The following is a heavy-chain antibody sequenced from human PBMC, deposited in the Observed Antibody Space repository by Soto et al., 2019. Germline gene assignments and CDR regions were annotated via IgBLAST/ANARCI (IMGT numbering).Heavy chain of an antibody. CDR2: ISSDNTNI. CDR1: RFTFSSYN. CDR3: ARDDMFMIRGVIEHYFAMDV. D-gene: IGHD3-10*01. J-gene: IGHJ6*02. V-gene: IGHV3-21*02. Sequence: EVQLVESGGGLVKPGGSLRLSCAASRFTFSSYNMNWVRQAPGKGLEWVSCISSDNTNIHYADSVKGRFTTSRDNARNSLYLQMNSLRVEDTAVYYCARDDMFMIRGVIEHYFAMDVWGQGTTVTVSS.